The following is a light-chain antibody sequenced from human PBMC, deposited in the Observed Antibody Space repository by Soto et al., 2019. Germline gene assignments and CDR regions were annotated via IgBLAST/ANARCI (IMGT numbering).Light chain of an antibody. V-gene: IGKV3-15*01. CDR2: GAS. CDR1: QGIKDY. J-gene: IGKJ1*01. Sequence: EIVMTQSPATLSVSPGARDPLSCRASQGIKDYLAWFQQNPGQAPRLLIYGASTRATAIPARFSGSGSGTEFTLSISSLQSEDFAVYYCQQYNTWPRTFGQGTKVDIK. CDR3: QQYNTWPRT.